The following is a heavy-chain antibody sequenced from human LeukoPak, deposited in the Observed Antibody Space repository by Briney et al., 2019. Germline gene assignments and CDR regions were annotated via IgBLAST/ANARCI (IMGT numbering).Heavy chain of an antibody. V-gene: IGHV3-11*01. J-gene: IGHJ4*02. CDR2: ISSSGSTI. CDR3: ARFAPRLNFDY. D-gene: IGHD1-1*01. CDR1: GFTFSDYY. Sequence: GGSLRLSCAASGFTFSDYYMSWIRQAPGKGLEWVSYISSSGSTIYYADSVKGRYTISRDNAKNSLYLQMNSLRAEDTAVYYCARFAPRLNFDYWGQGTLVTVSS.